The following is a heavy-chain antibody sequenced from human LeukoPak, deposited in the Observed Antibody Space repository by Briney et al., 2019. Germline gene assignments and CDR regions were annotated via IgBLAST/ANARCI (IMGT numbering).Heavy chain of an antibody. CDR3: ARGGDIVVVPAANYWFDP. J-gene: IGHJ5*02. D-gene: IGHD2-2*01. V-gene: IGHV4-59*11. CDR2: IYYSGST. CDR1: GGSISSHY. Sequence: SETLSLTCTVSGGSISSHYWSWIRQPPGKGLEWIGYIYYSGSTNYNPSLKSRVTISVDTSKNQFSLKLSSVTAADTAVYYCARGGDIVVVPAANYWFDPWGQGTLVTVSS.